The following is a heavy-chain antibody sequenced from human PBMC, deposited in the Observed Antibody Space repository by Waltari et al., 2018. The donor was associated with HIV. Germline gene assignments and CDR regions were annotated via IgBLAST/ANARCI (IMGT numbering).Heavy chain of an antibody. CDR2: INPNSGGT. CDR3: AREPSLTTAYDY. V-gene: IGHV1-2*02. J-gene: IGHJ4*02. Sequence: QVQLVQPGAEVENPGASVRVSCTSPAASSTAHYMHWVRQAPGKGLEWMGWINPNSGGTNYAQKFQGRVTMTRETSISTVYMELTMLRSDDTAVYYCAREPSLTTAYDYWGQGTLVTVSS. D-gene: IGHD4-17*01. CDR1: AASSTAHY.